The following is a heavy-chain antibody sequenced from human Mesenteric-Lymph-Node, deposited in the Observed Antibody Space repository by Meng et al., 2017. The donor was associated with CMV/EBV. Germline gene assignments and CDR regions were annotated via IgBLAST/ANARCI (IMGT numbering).Heavy chain of an antibody. CDR3: TRGDRMDV. CDR1: GFTFWSYW. CDR2: IRSKIYGGRA. Sequence: SLKISCVASGFTFWSYWMTWVRQAPGKGVEWVGFIRSKIYGGRAEYAASVKGRFTISRDDSKSIAYLQMNSLQTEDTAVYYCTRGDRMDVWGQGTTVTVSS. J-gene: IGHJ6*02. V-gene: IGHV3-49*02.